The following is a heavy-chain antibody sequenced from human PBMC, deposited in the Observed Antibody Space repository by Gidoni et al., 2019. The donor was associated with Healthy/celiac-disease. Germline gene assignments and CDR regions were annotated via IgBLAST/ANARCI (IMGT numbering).Heavy chain of an antibody. V-gene: IGHV4-31*03. CDR2: IYYSGST. CDR1: GGSIRRGGYY. Sequence: QVQLQESGPGLVKPSQTLSLTCTVSGGSIRRGGYYWCWVRQHPGKGLEWIGYIYYSGSTYYNPSLKSRVTISVDTSKNQFSLKLSSVTAADTAVYYCARANGSGSYLSLYFDYWGQGTLVTVSA. CDR3: ARANGSGSYLSLYFDY. D-gene: IGHD3-10*01. J-gene: IGHJ4*02.